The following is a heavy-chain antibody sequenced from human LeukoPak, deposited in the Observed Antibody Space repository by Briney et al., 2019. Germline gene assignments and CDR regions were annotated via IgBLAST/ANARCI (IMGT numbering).Heavy chain of an antibody. J-gene: IGHJ4*02. D-gene: IGHD1-1*01. CDR3: ARDRGGTGDFDY. V-gene: IGHV1-3*01. CDR2: INAGYGDT. Sequence: GASVKVSCKASGYTFTSYALHWVRRAPGQRLEWMGWINAGYGDTKYSQKFQGRVTITRDTSASTSYMELSSLRSEDTAVYYCARDRGGTGDFDYWGQGTLVTVSS. CDR1: GYTFTSYA.